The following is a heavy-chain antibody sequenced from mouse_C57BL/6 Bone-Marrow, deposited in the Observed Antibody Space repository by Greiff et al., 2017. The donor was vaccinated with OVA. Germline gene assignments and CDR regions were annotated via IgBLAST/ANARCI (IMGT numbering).Heavy chain of an antibody. V-gene: IGHV14-4*01. D-gene: IGHD1-1*01. CDR2: IDPENGDT. CDR1: GFNIKDDY. J-gene: IGHJ2*01. Sequence: VQLQQSGAELVRPGASVKLSCTASGFNIKDDYMHWVKQRPEQGLEWIGWIDPENGDTEYASKFQGKATITADTSSNTAYLQLSSLTSEDTAVYYCTITTVVATDYWGQGTTLTVSS. CDR3: TITTVVATDY.